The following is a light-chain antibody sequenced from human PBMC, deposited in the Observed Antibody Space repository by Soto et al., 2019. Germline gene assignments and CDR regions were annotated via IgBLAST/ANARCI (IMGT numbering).Light chain of an antibody. V-gene: IGKV1-12*01. Sequence: DNQLTQSPSSITASVGDRVTLTCRASQAVNSWLAWFQQKPGMAPKLVIYDVSSLQSGVPSRFSGSGSGTEFTLTISSLQPEDFATYYCQQSNNHPISFGQGTRLE. CDR2: DVS. CDR1: QAVNSW. J-gene: IGKJ5*01. CDR3: QQSNNHPIS.